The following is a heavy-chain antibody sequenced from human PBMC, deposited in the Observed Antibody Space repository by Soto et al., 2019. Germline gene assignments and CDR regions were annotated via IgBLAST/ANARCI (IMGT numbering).Heavy chain of an antibody. J-gene: IGHJ6*02. CDR3: AKDLITAMVDLPSHYYYGMQV. CDR2: ISYDGSNK. Sequence: VESLRHSCAASGFTFSSCGMHWVRQAPGKGLEWVAVISYDGSNKYYADSVKGRFTISRDNSKNTLYLQMNSLRAEDTAVYYCAKDLITAMVDLPSHYYYGMQVWGHGTTGTVSS. D-gene: IGHD5-18*01. V-gene: IGHV3-30*18. CDR1: GFTFSSCG.